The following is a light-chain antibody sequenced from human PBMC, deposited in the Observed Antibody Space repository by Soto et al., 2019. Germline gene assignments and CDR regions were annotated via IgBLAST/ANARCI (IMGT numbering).Light chain of an antibody. J-gene: IGKJ2*01. CDR2: SAS. CDR1: QNINNN. Sequence: DIVMTQSPGTVSLSAGETASLSCRASQNINNNLAWYQQKPGQAPRLLIYSASTRATDVPARVSGSGYGTDFTLTISNLQSEDFAVYYCQQYESGPPVTFGQGTKVDIK. CDR3: QQYESGPPVT. V-gene: IGKV3-15*01.